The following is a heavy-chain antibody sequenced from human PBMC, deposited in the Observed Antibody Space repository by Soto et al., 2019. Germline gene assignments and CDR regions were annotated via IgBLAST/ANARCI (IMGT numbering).Heavy chain of an antibody. CDR1: GFTFSSYT. CDR3: ARVLECISASCSGFRYYSGMEV. Sequence: PGGSLRLSCAASGFTFSSYTMNWVRQAPGKGLEWVSFISSSSYINYADSVKGRFTISRDNAKNSLYLQMNSLRAEDTAVYFCARVLECISASCSGFRYYSGMEVWGQGTTVTVSS. D-gene: IGHD3-3*01. CDR2: ISSSSYI. V-gene: IGHV3-21*01. J-gene: IGHJ6*02.